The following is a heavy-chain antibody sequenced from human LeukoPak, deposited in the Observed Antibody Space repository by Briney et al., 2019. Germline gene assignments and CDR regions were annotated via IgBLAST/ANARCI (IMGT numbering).Heavy chain of an antibody. CDR2: IYPGDSDT. V-gene: IGHV5-51*01. J-gene: IGHJ4*02. CDR3: ARHTSSSTDH. CDR1: GYSLTSYW. Sequence: PGESLKISCKGSGYSLTSYWIAWVRQMPGKGLEWMGIIYPGDSDTRYSPSFQGQVTTSADKSIGTAYLQWNSLKASDTAMYYCARHTSSSTDHWGQGTLVTVSS.